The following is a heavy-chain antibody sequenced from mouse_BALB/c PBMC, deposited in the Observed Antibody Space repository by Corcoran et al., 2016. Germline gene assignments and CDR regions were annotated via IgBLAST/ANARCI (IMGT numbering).Heavy chain of an antibody. CDR2: INTHSGVP. Sequence: QIQLVQSGPELKKPGETVRISCKASGYTFTTAGMQWVQKMPGKGLKWIGWINTHSGVPKYAVDFKGRFAFSLETSASTAYLQISNLKNEDTATYFCARGSSAMDYWGQGTSVTVSS. D-gene: IGHD1-1*01. J-gene: IGHJ4*01. V-gene: IGHV9-4*02. CDR1: GYTFTTAG. CDR3: ARGSSAMDY.